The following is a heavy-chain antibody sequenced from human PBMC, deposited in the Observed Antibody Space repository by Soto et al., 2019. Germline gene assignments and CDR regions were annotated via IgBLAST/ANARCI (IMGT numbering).Heavy chain of an antibody. CDR3: ARNEIVLVPAAVDFYYFYAMDV. D-gene: IGHD2-2*01. J-gene: IGHJ6*02. Sequence: VQLVQSGAEVRKPGSSIKVSCTASGGTFSNSAINWVRQAPGQGLEWMGGIIPISGTTNYAQKFQGRVTIIAEKSTNTTYMELSSLRSEDTAVYYCARNEIVLVPAAVDFYYFYAMDVWGQGTTVTVSS. CDR1: GGTFSNSA. V-gene: IGHV1-69*06. CDR2: IIPISGTT.